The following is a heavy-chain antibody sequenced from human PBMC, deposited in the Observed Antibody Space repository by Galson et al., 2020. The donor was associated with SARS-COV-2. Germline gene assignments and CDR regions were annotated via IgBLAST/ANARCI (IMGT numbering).Heavy chain of an antibody. V-gene: IGHV3-21*01. D-gene: IGHD3-22*01. CDR3: ARVGYYDSSGYRAFDI. CDR1: GLTFSSYN. J-gene: IGHJ3*02. Sequence: KIGESLKISCADSGLTFSSYNMNWVRQAPGKGLEWVSSISSSSSYIYYVDSVKGRFTISRDNAKNSLYLQMNSLRAEDTAVYFCARVGYYDSSGYRAFDIWGQGTMVTVSS. CDR2: ISSSSSYI.